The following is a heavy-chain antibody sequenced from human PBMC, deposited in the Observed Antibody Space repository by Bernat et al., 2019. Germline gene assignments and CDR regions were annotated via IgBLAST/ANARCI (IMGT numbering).Heavy chain of an antibody. Sequence: EVQLVESGGGLVQPGGSLRLSCAASGFTFSSYAMSWVRQAPGKGLEWVSAISGSGGSTYYADSVKGRFTISRDNAKNSLYLQMNSLRAEDTAVYYCAREISYYYGSGSYFDGEPYFDYWGQGTLVTVSS. CDR3: AREISYYYGSGSYFDGEPYFDY. CDR2: ISGSGGST. J-gene: IGHJ4*02. V-gene: IGHV3-23*04. CDR1: GFTFSSYA. D-gene: IGHD3-10*01.